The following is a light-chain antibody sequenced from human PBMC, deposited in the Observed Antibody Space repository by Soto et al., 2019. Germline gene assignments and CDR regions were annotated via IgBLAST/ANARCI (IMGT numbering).Light chain of an antibody. J-gene: IGLJ2*01. Sequence: QSALTQPASVSGSPGQSITISCTGTSSDVGSYNLVSWYQQHPGKAPKLMIYEGSKRPSGVSNRFSGSKSGNTAYLTISGLQSEAEADYYCCSYAGSSTVVFGGGTKLTVL. CDR2: EGS. CDR1: SSDVGSYNL. CDR3: CSYAGSSTVV. V-gene: IGLV2-23*01.